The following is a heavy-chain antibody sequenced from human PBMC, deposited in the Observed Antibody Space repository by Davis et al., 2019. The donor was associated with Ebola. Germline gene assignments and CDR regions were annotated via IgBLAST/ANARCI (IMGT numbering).Heavy chain of an antibody. CDR1: GFTFSSYA. CDR2: ISSGGST. CDR3: AKDPHYYDSSGYYFDY. Sequence: GESLKISCAASGFTFSSYAMSWVCQAPGKGLQWISSISSGGSTYYADSVKGRFTISRDNSKNTLYLQMNSLRAEDTAVYYCAKDPHYYDSSGYYFDYWGQGTLVTVSS. V-gene: IGHV3-23*01. D-gene: IGHD3-22*01. J-gene: IGHJ4*02.